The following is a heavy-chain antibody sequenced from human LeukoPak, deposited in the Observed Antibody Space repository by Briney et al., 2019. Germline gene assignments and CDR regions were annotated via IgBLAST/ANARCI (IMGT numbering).Heavy chain of an antibody. CDR2: ISSSGGST. D-gene: IGHD3-16*02. Sequence: GRSLRLSCAASGFTFSSYAMSWVRQAPGEGLEWVSAISSSGGSTYYADSVKGRSTISRDNSKNTLYLQMNSLRAEDTAVYYCTKEEMGMPTFGGVIVVSSYFDYWGQGTLVTVSS. V-gene: IGHV3-23*01. J-gene: IGHJ4*02. CDR3: TKEEMGMPTFGGVIVVSSYFDY. CDR1: GFTFSSYA.